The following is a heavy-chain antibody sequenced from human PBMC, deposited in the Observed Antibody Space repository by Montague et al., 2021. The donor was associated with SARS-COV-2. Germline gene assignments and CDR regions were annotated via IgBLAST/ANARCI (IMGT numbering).Heavy chain of an antibody. CDR2: IYYSGST. J-gene: IGHJ4*02. D-gene: IGHD2-2*01. CDR1: GGSFSSSSYY. CDR3: ARHPLGYCSSTSCHVG. Sequence: SETLSLTCTVSGGSFSSSSYYWVWLRQPPGMGLVWIGSIYYSGSTYYNPSLKSRVTISVYTSKNQFSLKLSSVTAADTAVYYCARHPLGYCSSTSCHVGWGQGTLVTVSS. V-gene: IGHV4-39*01.